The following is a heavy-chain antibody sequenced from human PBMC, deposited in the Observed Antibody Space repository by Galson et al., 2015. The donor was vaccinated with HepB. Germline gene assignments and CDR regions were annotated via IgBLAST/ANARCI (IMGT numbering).Heavy chain of an antibody. CDR1: GYTFTSSA. Sequence: CKASGYTFTSSAMHWVRQAPGQRLEWMGWINADSGKTKYSQKLQDRVTISRDTSASTAYMELSSLRSEDTAVYYCAREPLPPKIVYSYGSAPNYGMDVWGQGTTIIVSS. CDR3: AREPLPPKIVYSYGSAPNYGMDV. D-gene: IGHD5-18*01. J-gene: IGHJ6*02. CDR2: INADSGKT. V-gene: IGHV1-3*01.